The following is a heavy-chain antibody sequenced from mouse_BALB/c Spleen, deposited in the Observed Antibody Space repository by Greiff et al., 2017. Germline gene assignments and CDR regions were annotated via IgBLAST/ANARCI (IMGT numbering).Heavy chain of an antibody. V-gene: IGHV1-7*01. D-gene: IGHD2-1*01. J-gene: IGHJ2*01. CDR1: GYTFTSYW. Sequence: QVQLKESGAELAKPGASVKMSCKASGYTFTSYWMHWVKQRPGQGLEWIGYINPSTGYTEYNQKFKDKATLTADKSSSTAYMQLSSLTSEDSAVYYCARGGLYGKQGYWGQGTTLTVSS. CDR2: INPSTGYT. CDR3: ARGGLYGKQGY.